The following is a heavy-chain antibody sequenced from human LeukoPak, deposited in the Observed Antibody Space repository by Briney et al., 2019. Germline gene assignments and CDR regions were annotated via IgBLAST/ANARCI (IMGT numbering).Heavy chain of an antibody. CDR3: ARVPVAAAANWFDP. CDR1: GGSISSHY. V-gene: IGHV4-59*11. CDR2: IYYSGST. J-gene: IGHJ5*02. D-gene: IGHD6-13*01. Sequence: SETLSLTCTVSGGSISSHYWSWIRQPPGKGLEWIGYIYYSGSTNYNPSLKSRVTISVDTSKNQFSLKLSSVTAADTAVYYCARVPVAAAANWFDPWGQGTLVTVSS.